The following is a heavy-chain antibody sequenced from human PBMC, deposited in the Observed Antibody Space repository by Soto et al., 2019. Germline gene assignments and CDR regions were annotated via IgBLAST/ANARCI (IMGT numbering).Heavy chain of an antibody. Sequence: SETLSLTCTVAGYSISGGGYYWSWISQHPGRGLEWIGYMYYSGTTYYNPSLKSRLTISVDTSKNQFSLKLNSVNAADTAVYYCARGITGTRGPSWFDPWGQGTLVTVSS. J-gene: IGHJ5*02. V-gene: IGHV4-31*03. D-gene: IGHD1-7*01. CDR2: MYYSGTT. CDR3: ARGITGTRGPSWFDP. CDR1: GYSISGGGYY.